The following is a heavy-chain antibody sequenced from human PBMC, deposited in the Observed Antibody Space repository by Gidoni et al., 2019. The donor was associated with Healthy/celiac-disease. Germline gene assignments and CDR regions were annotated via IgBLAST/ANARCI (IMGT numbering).Heavy chain of an antibody. Sequence: QVQLQESGPVLVKTSQTLSLTCTVSGGSISCGGYYWSWIRQHPGKGLEWIGSIYYSGSTYYNPSLKSQVTRSVDTSKNQFSLKLSSGTAADTAGYYCARGSSSSPRYYYYGMDVWGQGTTVTVSS. CDR3: ARGSSSSPRYYYYGMDV. CDR1: GGSISCGGYY. J-gene: IGHJ6*02. CDR2: IYYSGST. D-gene: IGHD6-13*01. V-gene: IGHV4-31*01.